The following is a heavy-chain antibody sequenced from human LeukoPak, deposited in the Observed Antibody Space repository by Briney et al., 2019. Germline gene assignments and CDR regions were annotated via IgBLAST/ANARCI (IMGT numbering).Heavy chain of an antibody. CDR1: GFTFTDYY. CDR2: ISSSSNPI. J-gene: IGHJ5*02. D-gene: IGHD3-10*01. Sequence: GGSLRLSCTASGFTFTDYYMTWIRQAPGKGLEWVSYISSSSNPIYYADSVKGRFTFSRDNAKNSLYLQMNSLRAEDTAVYYCARHPWFGDHRGASLDNWFDPWGQGTLVTVSS. CDR3: ARHPWFGDHRGASLDNWFDP. V-gene: IGHV3-11*04.